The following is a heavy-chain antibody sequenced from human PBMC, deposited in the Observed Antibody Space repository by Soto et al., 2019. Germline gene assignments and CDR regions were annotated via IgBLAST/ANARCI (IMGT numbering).Heavy chain of an antibody. V-gene: IGHV1-8*01. CDR1: GYTFTSYD. CDR2: MNPNSGNT. Sequence: QVQLVQSGAEVKKPGASVKVSCKASGYTFTSYDINWVRQATGQGLEWMGWMNPNSGNTGYAQKFQGRVTMTRNTSMNTVARALSSVRSEDTAVYYCATTLYGDNVDSWGQGTLVTVSS. J-gene: IGHJ4*02. D-gene: IGHD4-17*01. CDR3: ATTLYGDNVDS.